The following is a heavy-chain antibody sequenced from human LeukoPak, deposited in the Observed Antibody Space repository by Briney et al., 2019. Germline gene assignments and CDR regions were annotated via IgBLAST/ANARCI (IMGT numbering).Heavy chain of an antibody. D-gene: IGHD2-2*01. CDR2: ISSSSSYI. Sequence: GASVKVSCKASGGTFSSYSMNWVRQAPGKGLEWVSSISSSSSYIYYADSVKGRFTISRDSAKNSLFLQMNSLRAEDTAVYYCARGPPKGYCSSTSCYANPFDIWGQGTVVTVSS. J-gene: IGHJ3*02. CDR3: ARGPPKGYCSSTSCYANPFDI. CDR1: GGTFSSYS. V-gene: IGHV3-21*06.